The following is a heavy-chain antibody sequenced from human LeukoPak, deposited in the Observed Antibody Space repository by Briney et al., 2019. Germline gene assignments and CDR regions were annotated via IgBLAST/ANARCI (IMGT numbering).Heavy chain of an antibody. V-gene: IGHV3-30*18. D-gene: IGHD1-26*01. CDR1: GFTFSSYG. J-gene: IGHJ4*02. CDR3: AKDLGRGSYYVDYFDY. CDR2: ISYDGSNK. Sequence: RGSLRLSCAASGFTFSSYGMHWVRQAPGKGLEWVAVISYDGSNKYYADSVKGRFTISRDNSKNTLYLQMNSLRAEDTAVYYCAKDLGRGSYYVDYFDYWGQGTLVTVSS.